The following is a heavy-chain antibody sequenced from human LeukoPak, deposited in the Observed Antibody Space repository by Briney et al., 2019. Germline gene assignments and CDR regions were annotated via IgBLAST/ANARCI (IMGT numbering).Heavy chain of an antibody. D-gene: IGHD5-18*01. V-gene: IGHV5-51*01. CDR2: IYPGDSDT. J-gene: IGHJ3*02. Sequence: GESLKISCKGSGYSFTSYWIGWVRQLPGKGLEWMGIIYPGDSDTRYSPSFQGQVTISADKSISTAYLQWSSLKASDTAMYYCARPTILGLQLWAGEGFAFDIWGQGTMVTVSS. CDR1: GYSFTSYW. CDR3: ARPTILGLQLWAGEGFAFDI.